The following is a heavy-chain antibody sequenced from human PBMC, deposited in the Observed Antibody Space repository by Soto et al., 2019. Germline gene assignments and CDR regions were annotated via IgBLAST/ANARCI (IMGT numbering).Heavy chain of an antibody. CDR2: ISSNGGST. CDR1: GFTFSTYA. D-gene: IGHD1-26*01. Sequence: EVQLVESGGGLVQPGGSLRLSCSASGFTFSTYAMHWVRQAPGKGLEKVSDISSNGGSTYYADSVKGRFTISRDNSKNTLYLQMSSLRAEDTAVYYCVKPGSYSYYFDYWGQGTLVTVSS. J-gene: IGHJ4*02. V-gene: IGHV3-64D*06. CDR3: VKPGSYSYYFDY.